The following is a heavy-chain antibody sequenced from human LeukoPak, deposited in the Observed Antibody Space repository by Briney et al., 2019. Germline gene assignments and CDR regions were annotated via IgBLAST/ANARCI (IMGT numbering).Heavy chain of an antibody. J-gene: IGHJ4*02. CDR3: VRDRFYSFDY. Sequence: GGSLRLSCAASGFTFSSYAMSWVRQAPGKGLEWVSAIGGSGGSTYYADSVKGRFTISRDNAKNSLYLQMNSLRDEDTAVYYCVRDRFYSFDYWGQGTLVTVSS. V-gene: IGHV3-23*01. CDR2: IGGSGGST. CDR1: GFTFSSYA.